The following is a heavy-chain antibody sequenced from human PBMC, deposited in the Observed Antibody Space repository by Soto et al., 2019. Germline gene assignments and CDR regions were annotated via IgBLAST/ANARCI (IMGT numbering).Heavy chain of an antibody. V-gene: IGHV3-23*01. CDR2: VSGSGGRT. D-gene: IGHD5-12*01. CDR3: TIVANDH. CDR1: GFTFSSFA. Sequence: EVQLLESGGGLVQPGGSLRLSCAASGFTFSSFAMTWVRQAPGKGLEWVSSVSGSGGRTSYADSVKGRVTTARDNSNNTLYLQINSPRAEDTAVYYCTIVANDHWGQGPLVIVSS. J-gene: IGHJ4*02.